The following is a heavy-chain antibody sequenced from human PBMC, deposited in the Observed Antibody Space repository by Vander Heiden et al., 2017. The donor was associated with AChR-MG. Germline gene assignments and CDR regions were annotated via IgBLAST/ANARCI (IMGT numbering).Heavy chain of an antibody. J-gene: IGHJ4*02. V-gene: IGHV3-9*01. CDR2: ISWNSGSI. D-gene: IGHD4-17*01. CDR3: AKALQPTVTEGFIDY. Sequence: EVQLVESGGGLVQPGRSLRLPCAASGFTFDDCAMDVVRQAPGKGLEWVSGISWNSGSIGYADSVKGRFTISRDNAKNSLYLQMNSLRAEDTALYYCAKALQPTVTEGFIDYWGQGTLVTVSS. CDR1: GFTFDDCA.